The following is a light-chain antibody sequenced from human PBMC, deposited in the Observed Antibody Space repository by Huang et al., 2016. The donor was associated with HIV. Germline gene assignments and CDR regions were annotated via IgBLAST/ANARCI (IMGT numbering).Light chain of an antibody. V-gene: IGKV3-15*01. CDR2: VAS. J-gene: IGKJ1*01. CDR1: QSVSRT. CDR3: QQFNNWPRT. Sequence: EIVMTQSPATLSVSPGESAPLSCRASQSVSRTLAWYQQKPGQAPRLLIYVASTRATDSPGRFSGSGSGKEFTLTISSLQSEDFALYYCQQFNNWPRTFGQGTKVEIK.